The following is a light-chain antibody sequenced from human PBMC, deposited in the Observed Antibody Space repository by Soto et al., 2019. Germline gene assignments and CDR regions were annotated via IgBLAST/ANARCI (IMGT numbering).Light chain of an antibody. CDR2: RDT. Sequence: QSVLTQPPSVSGTPGQRVTISCSGGISNIGTNYVHWFQPLPGTAPKVLSNRDTPRPSGVPDRISGSKSGTSASLAISGLRSEDEAEEYSAAWDDTVRSYVFGTGTKLTVL. J-gene: IGLJ1*01. CDR1: ISNIGTNY. V-gene: IGLV1-47*01. CDR3: AAWDDTVRSYV.